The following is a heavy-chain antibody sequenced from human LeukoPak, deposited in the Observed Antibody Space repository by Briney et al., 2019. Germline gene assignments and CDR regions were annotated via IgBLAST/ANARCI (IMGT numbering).Heavy chain of an antibody. D-gene: IGHD3-3*01. J-gene: IGHJ6*03. CDR2: IYTSGST. CDR1: GGSISSGSYY. CDR3: ARVRFLEWLLSPFYYYYYMDV. V-gene: IGHV4-61*02. Sequence: SETLSVNCTVSGGSISSGSYYWSWIRQPAGKGLEWIGRIYTSGSTNYNPSLKSRVTISVDTSKNQFSLKLSSVTAADTAVYYCARVRFLEWLLSPFYYYYYMDVWGKGTTVTVSS.